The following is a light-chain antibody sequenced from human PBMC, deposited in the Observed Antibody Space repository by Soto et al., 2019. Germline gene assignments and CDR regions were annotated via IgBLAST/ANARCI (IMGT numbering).Light chain of an antibody. CDR3: QQSNNWPYT. J-gene: IGKJ2*01. CDR1: QTVRDN. CDR2: GAS. V-gene: IGKV3-15*01. Sequence: EIVMTHSPATLSVSPGDRATLSCRASQTVRDNLAWYQQKPGQAPRLPIYGASTRATGIPARFSGSGSGTESTLTIDSLQSEDFALYFCQQSNNWPYTFGQGTKLEIK.